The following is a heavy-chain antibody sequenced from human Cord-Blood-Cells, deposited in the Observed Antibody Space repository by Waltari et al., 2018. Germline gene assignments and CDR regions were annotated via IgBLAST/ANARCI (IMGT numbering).Heavy chain of an antibody. CDR1: GGSFSGYY. J-gene: IGHJ5*02. Sequence: QVQLQQWGAGLLKPSETLSLTCAAYGGSFSGYYWSWIRQPPGKGLEWIGEINHSGSTNYNPSLKSRVTISVDTSKNQFSLKLSSVTAADTAVYYCARGRGYSYGYRFDPWGQGTLVTVSS. CDR3: ARGRGYSYGYRFDP. V-gene: IGHV4-34*01. D-gene: IGHD5-18*01. CDR2: INHSGST.